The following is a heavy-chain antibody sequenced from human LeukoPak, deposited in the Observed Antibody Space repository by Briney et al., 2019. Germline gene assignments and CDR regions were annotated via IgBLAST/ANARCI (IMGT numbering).Heavy chain of an antibody. D-gene: IGHD3-3*01. Sequence: PGGSLRLSCAASGFTFSSYAMSWVRQAPGKGLEWVSAISGSGGSTYYADSVKGRFTISRDNSKNTLYLQMNSLRAEDTAVYYCARDLRLRFLEWQYYFDYWGQGTLVTVSS. CDR3: ARDLRLRFLEWQYYFDY. CDR1: GFTFSSYA. J-gene: IGHJ4*02. CDR2: ISGSGGST. V-gene: IGHV3-23*01.